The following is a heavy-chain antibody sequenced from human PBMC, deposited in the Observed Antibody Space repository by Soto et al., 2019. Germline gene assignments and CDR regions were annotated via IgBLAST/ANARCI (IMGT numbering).Heavy chain of an antibody. Sequence: QVQLVQSGAEVKKPGASVKVSCKASGYTFTSYGISWVRQAPGQGLEWMGWISAYNGNTNYAQKLQGRVTMTTDTSTSTAYMELRSLRSDDTAVYYCVRRPSPYSSSWYALDYWGQGTLVTVSS. J-gene: IGHJ4*02. D-gene: IGHD6-13*01. CDR2: ISAYNGNT. V-gene: IGHV1-18*01. CDR3: VRRPSPYSSSWYALDY. CDR1: GYTFTSYG.